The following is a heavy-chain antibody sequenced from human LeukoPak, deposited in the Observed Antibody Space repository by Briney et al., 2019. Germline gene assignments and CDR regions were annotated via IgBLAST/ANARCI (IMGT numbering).Heavy chain of an antibody. D-gene: IGHD4-17*01. CDR2: ISSSSSYI. V-gene: IGHV3-21*01. CDR3: AISTVTTTGAFDY. CDR1: GFTFSSYS. Sequence: GGSLRPSCAASGFTFSSYSMNWVRQAPGKGLEWVSSISSSSSYIYYADSVKGRLTISRDNAKNSLYLQMNSLRAEDTAVYYCAISTVTTTGAFDYWGQGTLLTVSS. J-gene: IGHJ4*02.